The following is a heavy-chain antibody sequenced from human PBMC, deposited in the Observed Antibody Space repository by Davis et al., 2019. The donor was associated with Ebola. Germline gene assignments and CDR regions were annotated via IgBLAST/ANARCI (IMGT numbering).Heavy chain of an antibody. CDR3: AILDYVWGSYRFQIGTDAFDI. J-gene: IGHJ3*02. Sequence: ASVKVSCKASGYTFTSYYMHWVRQAPGQGLEWMGIINPSGGSTSYAQKFQGRVTMTRDTSTSTVYMELSSLRSEDTAVYYCAILDYVWGSYRFQIGTDAFDIWGQGTMVTVSS. CDR2: INPSGGST. CDR1: GYTFTSYY. D-gene: IGHD3-16*02. V-gene: IGHV1-46*03.